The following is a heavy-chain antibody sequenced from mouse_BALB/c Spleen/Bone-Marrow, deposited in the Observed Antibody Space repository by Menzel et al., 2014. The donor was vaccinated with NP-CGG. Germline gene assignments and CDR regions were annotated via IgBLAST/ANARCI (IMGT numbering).Heavy chain of an antibody. CDR3: ARGGLHYFDY. V-gene: IGHV1S41*01. CDR1: GYTFTSYW. J-gene: IGHJ2*01. CDR2: IAPGSGST. Sequence: DLVKPGASVKLSCKASGYTFTSYWINWIKQRTGQGLEWIGRIAPGSGSTYYNEMFKGKATLIVDTSSGTAYIQLSSLSSEDSAVYFCARGGLHYFDYWGQGTTLTVSS. D-gene: IGHD3-3*01.